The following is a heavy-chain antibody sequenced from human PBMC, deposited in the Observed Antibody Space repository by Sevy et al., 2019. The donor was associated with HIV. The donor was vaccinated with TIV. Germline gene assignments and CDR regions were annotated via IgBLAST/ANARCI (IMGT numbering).Heavy chain of an antibody. CDR1: GFSFSGYA. D-gene: IGHD6-13*01. CDR2: VRSRGGST. Sequence: GGSLRLSCAASGFSFSGYAMSWVRQAPGKGLEWVSGVRSRGGSTFYAASVKGRFSISRDNSKNTLYLQMNSLRAEDTAVYYCAKEGAAIGIPYFDYWGQGTLVTVSS. J-gene: IGHJ4*02. V-gene: IGHV3-23*01. CDR3: AKEGAAIGIPYFDY.